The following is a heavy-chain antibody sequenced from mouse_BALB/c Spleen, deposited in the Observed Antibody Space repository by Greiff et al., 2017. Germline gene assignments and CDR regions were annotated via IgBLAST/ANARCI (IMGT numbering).Heavy chain of an antibody. CDR2: IDPENGDT. V-gene: IGHV14-4*02. Sequence: EVQLQQSAAELVRSGASVKLSCTASGFNIKDYYMHWVKQRPEQGLEWIGWIDPENGDTEYAPKFQGKATMTADTSSNTAYLQLSSLTSEDTAVYYCNHRHFAYWGQGTLVTVSA. D-gene: IGHD2-14*01. CDR1: GFNIKDYY. J-gene: IGHJ3*01. CDR3: NHRHFAY.